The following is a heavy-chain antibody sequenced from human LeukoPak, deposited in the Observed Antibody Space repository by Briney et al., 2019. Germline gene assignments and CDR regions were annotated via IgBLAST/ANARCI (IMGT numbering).Heavy chain of an antibody. J-gene: IGHJ6*03. Sequence: GGSLRLSCAASGFTVSSNYMSWVRQAPGKGLEWVSVIYSDGSTYYADSVKGRFTISRDNSKNTLYLQMNSLRAEDTAVYYCARVIAARERAWFGELRLYYYSYIDVWGKGTTVTISS. V-gene: IGHV3-66*01. CDR2: IYSDGST. CDR3: ARVIAARERAWFGELRLYYYSYIDV. D-gene: IGHD3-10*01. CDR1: GFTVSSNY.